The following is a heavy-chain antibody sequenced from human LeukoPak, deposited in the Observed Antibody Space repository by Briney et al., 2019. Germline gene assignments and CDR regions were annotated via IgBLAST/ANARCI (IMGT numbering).Heavy chain of an antibody. CDR1: GFTFSTYG. CDR2: ITGRGDYT. CDR3: AITSEYYYDSSGYYFGYFQH. Sequence: GGSLRLSCEASGFTFSTYGMSWVRQAPGKGLEWVSAITGRGDYTYYPGSVKGRFTISRDNSKNTLYLQMNGLRAEDTAVYYCAITSEYYYDSSGYYFGYFQHWGQGTLVTVSS. J-gene: IGHJ1*01. V-gene: IGHV3-23*01. D-gene: IGHD3-22*01.